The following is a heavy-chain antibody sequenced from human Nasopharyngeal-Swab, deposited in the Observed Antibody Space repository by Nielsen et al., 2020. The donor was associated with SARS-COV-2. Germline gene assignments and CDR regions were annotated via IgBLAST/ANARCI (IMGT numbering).Heavy chain of an antibody. D-gene: IGHD3-3*01. CDR2: ISSSSSYI. Sequence: GESLKISCAASGFTFDDYAMNWVRQAPGKGLEWVSSISSSSSYIYYADSVKGRFTISRDNAKNSLYLQMNSLRAEDTAVYYCASGYDFWTGYGYWGQGTLVTVSS. CDR3: ASGYDFWTGYGY. V-gene: IGHV3-21*01. J-gene: IGHJ4*02. CDR1: GFTFDDYA.